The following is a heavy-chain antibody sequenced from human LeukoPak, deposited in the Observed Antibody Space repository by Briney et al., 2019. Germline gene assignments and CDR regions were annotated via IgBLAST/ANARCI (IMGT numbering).Heavy chain of an antibody. D-gene: IGHD2-2*01. CDR3: ARKQKYQLLLNYKGWFDP. CDR2: INHSGST. CDR1: GGSFSGYY. J-gene: IGHJ5*02. Sequence: SETLSLTCAVYGGSFSGYYWSWIRQPPGKGLEWIGEINHSGSTNYNPSLKSRVTISVDTSKNQFSLKLSSVTAADTAVYYCARKQKYQLLLNYKGWFDPWGQGTLVTVSS. V-gene: IGHV4-34*01.